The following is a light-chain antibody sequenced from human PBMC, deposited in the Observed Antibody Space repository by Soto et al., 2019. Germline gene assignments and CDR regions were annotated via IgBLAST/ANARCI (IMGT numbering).Light chain of an antibody. CDR1: SSNIGSNT. J-gene: IGLJ3*02. CDR3: ATWDDSLTGSWV. CDR2: SNN. V-gene: IGLV1-44*01. Sequence: QTVVTQPPSASGTPGQRVTISCSGRSSNIGSNTVNWYQQLPGTAPRLLIYSNNQRPSGVPDRFSGSKSGTSASLAISGLQSEDEADYYCATWDDSLTGSWVFGGGTKLTVL.